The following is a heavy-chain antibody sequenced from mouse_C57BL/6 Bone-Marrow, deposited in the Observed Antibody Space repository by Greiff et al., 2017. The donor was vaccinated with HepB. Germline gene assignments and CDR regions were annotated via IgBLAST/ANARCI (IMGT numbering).Heavy chain of an antibody. CDR1: GYSITSGYY. Sequence: EVQLQESGPGLVKPSQSLSLTCSVTGYSITSGYYWNWIRQFPGNKLEWMGYISYDGSNNYNPSLKNRISITRDTSKNQFFLKLNSVTTEDTATYYCARGDYYGPFAYWGQGTLVTVSA. J-gene: IGHJ3*01. CDR3: ARGDYYGPFAY. D-gene: IGHD1-1*01. CDR2: ISYDGSN. V-gene: IGHV3-6*01.